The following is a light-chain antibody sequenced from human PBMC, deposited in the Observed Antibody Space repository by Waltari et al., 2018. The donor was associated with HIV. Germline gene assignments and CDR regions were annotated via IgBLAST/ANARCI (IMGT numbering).Light chain of an antibody. CDR1: SSNVGTYY. V-gene: IGLV1-51*01. CDR2: DNN. Sequence: QSVLTQPPSVSAAPGQRVIISCSGTSSNVGTYYVSWYQQLPGTAPKPLIYDNNKPPAQIPDRFSGSKADSSATLGITGLQTGDEADYYCGTWDSRLSAYVFGAGTRVTVL. CDR3: GTWDSRLSAYV. J-gene: IGLJ1*01.